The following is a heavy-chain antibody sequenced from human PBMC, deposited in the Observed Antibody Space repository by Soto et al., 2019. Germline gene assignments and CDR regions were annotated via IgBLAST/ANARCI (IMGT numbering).Heavy chain of an antibody. J-gene: IGHJ5*02. CDR1: GFTFRNYA. CDR3: VRISSGSYSDS. CDR2: LSGDGAVT. V-gene: IGHV3-23*01. Sequence: EVQLLESGGGLVKPGGSLRLSCAASGFTFRNYAMNWVRQAPGEGLEWVSVLSGDGAVTFYANSVRGRFTISRDNSKNTLYLQMNSLKADDTAIYYCVRISSGSYSDSWGQGTLVTVSS. D-gene: IGHD1-26*01.